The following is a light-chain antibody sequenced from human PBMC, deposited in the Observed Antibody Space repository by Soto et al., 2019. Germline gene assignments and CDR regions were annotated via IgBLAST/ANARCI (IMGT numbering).Light chain of an antibody. Sequence: LTQSPSSLSASVGDRVTITCRVSQGIRSYLNCYRQKPGQAPRPLIYDASKRATGVPDRISGSGSGTDYTLTISSLEPEDFAVYYCQQRTRWPMTFGQGTRLEIK. CDR2: DAS. CDR1: QGIRSY. J-gene: IGKJ5*01. V-gene: IGKV3-11*01. CDR3: QQRTRWPMT.